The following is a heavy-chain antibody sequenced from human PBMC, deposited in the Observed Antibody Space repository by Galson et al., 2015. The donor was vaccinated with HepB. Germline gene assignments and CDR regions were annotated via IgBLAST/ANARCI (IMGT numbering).Heavy chain of an antibody. D-gene: IGHD3-10*01. V-gene: IGHV6-1*01. Sequence: AISGDSVSSNSAAWNWIRQSPSRGLEWLGRTYYRSKWYNDYAVSVKSRITINPDTSKNQFSLQLNSVTPEDTAVYYCARDQETTMVRGVIDYWGQGTLVTVSS. J-gene: IGHJ4*02. CDR3: ARDQETTMVRGVIDY. CDR1: GDSVSSNSAA. CDR2: TYYRSKWYN.